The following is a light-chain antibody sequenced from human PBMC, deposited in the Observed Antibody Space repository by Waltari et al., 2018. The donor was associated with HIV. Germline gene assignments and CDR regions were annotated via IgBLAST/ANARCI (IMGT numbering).Light chain of an antibody. J-gene: IGLJ2*01. V-gene: IGLV3-1*01. CDR2: KDK. Sequence: SYALTQPPPVSVSPGPPASITCSGDSLGDTFVYRYQQKQGQYPVWVSYKDKKRRSGIPERCSGSNSGKTATLTMSGTQAMDEADCDCQTWDSSTVVFGGGTKLTVL. CDR1: SLGDTF. CDR3: QTWDSSTVV.